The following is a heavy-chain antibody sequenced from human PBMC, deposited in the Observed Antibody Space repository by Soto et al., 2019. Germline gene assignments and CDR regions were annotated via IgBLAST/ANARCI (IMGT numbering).Heavy chain of an antibody. D-gene: IGHD6-13*01. CDR2: ISGSGGST. CDR1: GFTFSSYA. Sequence: GGSLRLSCAASGFTFSSYAMSWVRQAPGKGLEWVSAISGSGGSTYYADSVKGRFTISRDNSKNTLYLQMNSLRAEDTAVYYCAGGYSSSWYSVGPIDYWGQGTLVTVSS. V-gene: IGHV3-23*01. CDR3: AGGYSSSWYSVGPIDY. J-gene: IGHJ4*02.